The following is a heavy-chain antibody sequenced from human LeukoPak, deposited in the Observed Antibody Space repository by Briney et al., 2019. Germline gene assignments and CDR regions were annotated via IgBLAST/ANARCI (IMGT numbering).Heavy chain of an antibody. V-gene: IGHV3-21*01. D-gene: IGHD6-13*01. CDR3: ARGRGGIAAADYFDY. CDR1: GFTFSSYS. CDR2: ISSSSSYI. J-gene: IGHJ4*02. Sequence: GGSLRLSCAASGFTFSSYSMNWVRQAPGKGLEWVSSISSSSSYIYYADSVKGRFTIPRDNAKNSLYLQMNSLRAEDTAVYYCARGRGGIAAADYFDYWGQGTLVTVPS.